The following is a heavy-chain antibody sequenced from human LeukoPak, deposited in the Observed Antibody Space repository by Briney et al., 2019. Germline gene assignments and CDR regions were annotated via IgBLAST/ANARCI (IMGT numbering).Heavy chain of an antibody. CDR1: GDSVSTNSAA. J-gene: IGHJ4*02. D-gene: IGHD4-11*01. V-gene: IGHV6-1*01. CDR2: TYHRSKWYN. Sequence: SQTLSLTCAISGDSVSTNSAAWNCIRQTPSRGLEWLGRTYHRSKWYNDYAVSVKSRITINPDTSKNQFSLQLNSVTPEDTAVYYCARDRGRVAGPTGGDYFDYWGQGTLVTVSS. CDR3: ARDRGRVAGPTGGDYFDY.